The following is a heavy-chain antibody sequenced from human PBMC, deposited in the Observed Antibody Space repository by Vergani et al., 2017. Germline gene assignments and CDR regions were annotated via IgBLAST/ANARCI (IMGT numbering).Heavy chain of an antibody. D-gene: IGHD6-13*01. V-gene: IGHV3-23*04. J-gene: IGHJ4*02. Sequence: VQLEESGGGVVQPGRSLRLSCAGSGFTLSSHAMHWVRQAPGKGLEWVSAISGSGGSTYYADSVKGRFTISRDNSKNTLYLQMNSLRAEDTAVYYCAKEREYSSSCLDYWGQGTLVTVSS. CDR1: GFTLSSHA. CDR3: AKEREYSSSCLDY. CDR2: ISGSGGST.